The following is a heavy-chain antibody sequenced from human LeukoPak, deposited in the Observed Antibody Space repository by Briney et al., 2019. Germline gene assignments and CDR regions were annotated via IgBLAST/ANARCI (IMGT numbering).Heavy chain of an antibody. Sequence: KVSCKASGGTFSSYAISWVRQAPGQGLEWMGRIIPILGIANYAQKFQGRVTITADKSTSTAYMELSSLRSEDTAVYYCARLSGGYSYGLDAFDIWGQGTMVTVSS. J-gene: IGHJ3*02. D-gene: IGHD5-18*01. CDR2: IIPILGIA. CDR3: ARLSGGYSYGLDAFDI. CDR1: GGTFSSYA. V-gene: IGHV1-69*04.